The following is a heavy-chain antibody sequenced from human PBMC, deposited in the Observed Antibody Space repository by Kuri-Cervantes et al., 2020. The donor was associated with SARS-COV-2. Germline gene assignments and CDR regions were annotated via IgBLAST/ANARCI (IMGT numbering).Heavy chain of an antibody. D-gene: IGHD4-11*01. CDR1: GFSSSTYW. CDR2: IKQDDTEY. CDR3: VRGTEDYSGARSFFDS. J-gene: IGHJ4*02. V-gene: IGHV3-7*03. Sequence: GGSLRLSCAASGFSSSTYWMNWVRQAPGKGLEWVANIKQDDTEYYYVDSVRGRFTISRDNAKNSMYLQMNSLRAEDTAIYYCVRGTEDYSGARSFFDSWGQGTLVTVSS.